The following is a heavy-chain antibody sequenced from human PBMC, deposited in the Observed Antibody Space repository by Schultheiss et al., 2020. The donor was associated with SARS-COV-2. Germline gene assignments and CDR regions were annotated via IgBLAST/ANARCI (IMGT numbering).Heavy chain of an antibody. Sequence: GGSLRLSCAASGFTFSSYWMHWVRQAPGKGLVWVSSIRPYNVYTSYADSVRGRFTISRDNAKNSLYLQMNSLRAEDTAVYYCARSISTRGWFDPWGQGTLVTVSS. CDR1: GFTFSSYW. D-gene: IGHD1-1*01. V-gene: IGHV3-21*06. CDR2: IRPYNVYT. J-gene: IGHJ5*02. CDR3: ARSISTRGWFDP.